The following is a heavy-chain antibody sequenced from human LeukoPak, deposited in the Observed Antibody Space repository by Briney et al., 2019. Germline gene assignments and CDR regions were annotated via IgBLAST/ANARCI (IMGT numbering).Heavy chain of an antibody. J-gene: IGHJ3*02. D-gene: IGHD3-10*01. CDR3: ARVGDSGAFDI. CDR2: IKQDGSEK. V-gene: IGHV3-7*01. CDR1: GFTFSSYW. Sequence: GGSLRLSCAASGFTFSSYWMSWVRQAPGKGLEWVANIKQDGSEKYYVDSVKGRFTISRDISKNTLYLQMGSLRAEDMAVYYCARVGDSGAFDIWGQETMVTVSS.